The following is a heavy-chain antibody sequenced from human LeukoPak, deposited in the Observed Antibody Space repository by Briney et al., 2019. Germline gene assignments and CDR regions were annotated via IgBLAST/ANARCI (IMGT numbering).Heavy chain of an antibody. CDR1: GGSISSYY. J-gene: IGHJ6*02. CDR3: ARGCSSTSCYISGMDV. V-gene: IGHV4-4*07. Sequence: SETLSLTCTVSGGSISSYYWSWIRQPAGKGLEWIGRIYTSGSTNYNPSLKSRVTMSVDTSKNQFSLKLSSVTAADTAVYYCARGCSSTSCYISGMDVWGQGTTVTVSS. CDR2: IYTSGST. D-gene: IGHD2-2*02.